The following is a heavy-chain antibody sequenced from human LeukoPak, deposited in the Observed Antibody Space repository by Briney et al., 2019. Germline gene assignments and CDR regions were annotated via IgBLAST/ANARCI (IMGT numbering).Heavy chain of an antibody. Sequence: SETLSLTCTVSGGSISSYYWSWIRQPPGKGLEWIGYIYYSGSTNYNPSLKSRVTISVDTSKNQFSLKLSSVTAADTAVYYCARGVVVVIANDAFDVWGQGTMVTVSS. CDR2: IYYSGST. J-gene: IGHJ3*01. V-gene: IGHV4-59*01. CDR3: ARGVVVVIANDAFDV. D-gene: IGHD2-21*01. CDR1: GGSISSYY.